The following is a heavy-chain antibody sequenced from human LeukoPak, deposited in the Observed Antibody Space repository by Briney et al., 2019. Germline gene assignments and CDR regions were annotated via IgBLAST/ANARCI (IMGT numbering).Heavy chain of an antibody. CDR1: GYTFTAYY. J-gene: IGHJ4*02. D-gene: IGHD4-17*01. CDR3: ARALGDYGNNRVYYFDY. V-gene: IGHV1-2*02. CDR2: INPNSGGT. Sequence: PSVKLSCKASGYTFTAYYIHWVRQAPGQGLEWMGWINPNSGGTNYAQKFQGRVTMNRDTSISTAYMDLSRLTSDDTAMYYCARALGDYGNNRVYYFDYWGQGTLDPVSS.